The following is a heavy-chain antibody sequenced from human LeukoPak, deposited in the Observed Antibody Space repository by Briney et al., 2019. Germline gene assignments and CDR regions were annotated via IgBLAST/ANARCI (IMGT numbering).Heavy chain of an antibody. Sequence: SETLSLTCAVYGGSFSGYYWTWIRQTPGKGLEWIWEMNPSGSTNYNPSLKSRVTISVDTYKNQFSLNLSSVTAAETAVYYCARGRQDVTMMVVVMTGVSYYLDVWGKGTTVTVS. J-gene: IGHJ6*03. D-gene: IGHD3-22*01. V-gene: IGHV4-34*01. CDR1: GGSFSGYY. CDR2: MNPSGST. CDR3: ARGRQDVTMMVVVMTGVSYYLDV.